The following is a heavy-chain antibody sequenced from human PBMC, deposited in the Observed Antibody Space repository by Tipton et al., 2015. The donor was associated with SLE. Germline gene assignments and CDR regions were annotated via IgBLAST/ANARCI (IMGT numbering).Heavy chain of an antibody. CDR1: SDSIRSSSYY. CDR2: IDYSGST. D-gene: IGHD3-3*01. CDR3: ARHQSFRGGSYDFWSGLYHFDH. V-gene: IGHV4-39*07. Sequence: TLSLTCTVSSDSIRSSSYYWGWIRQPPGKGLEWIGSIDYSGSTYYSPSLKSRVTLSVDTSKNQFSLRLTSVTAADTAVYYCARHQSFRGGSYDFWSGLYHFDHWGQGALVTVST. J-gene: IGHJ4*02.